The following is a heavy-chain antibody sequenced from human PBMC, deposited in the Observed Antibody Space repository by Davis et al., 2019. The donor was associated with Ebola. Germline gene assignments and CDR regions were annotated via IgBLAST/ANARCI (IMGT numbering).Heavy chain of an antibody. D-gene: IGHD6-19*01. V-gene: IGHV3-53*01. J-gene: IGHJ6*02. Sequence: PGGSLRLSCAASGFTVSSNYMSWVRQAPGKGLEWVSVIYSGGSTYYADSVKGRFTISRDNSKNTLYLQMNSLRAEDTAVYYCAKDVSSGGRGDYYGMDVWGQGTTVTVSS. CDR1: GFTVSSNY. CDR2: IYSGGST. CDR3: AKDVSSGGRGDYYGMDV.